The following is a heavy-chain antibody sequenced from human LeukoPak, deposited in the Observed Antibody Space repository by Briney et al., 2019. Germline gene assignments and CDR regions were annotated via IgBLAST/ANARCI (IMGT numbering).Heavy chain of an antibody. J-gene: IGHJ5*02. CDR2: IRYDGSDK. V-gene: IGHV3-30*02. CDR3: TRDGIVVVPAASFDP. D-gene: IGHD2-2*01. Sequence: GGSLRLSCVTSGFTFSSSGMHWVRQTPGKGLEWVAFIRYDGSDKYYADSVKGRFTISRDNSKNTLYLQMNSLKTEDTAVYYCTRDGIVVVPAASFDPWGQGTLVTVSS. CDR1: GFTFSSSG.